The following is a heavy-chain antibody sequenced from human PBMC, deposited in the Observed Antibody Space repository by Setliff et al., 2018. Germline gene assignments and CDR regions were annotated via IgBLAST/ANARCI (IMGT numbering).Heavy chain of an antibody. Sequence: SVKVSCKASGGSFNNYPISWVRQAPGHGLEWMGGIIPMFRTGKYAQGFQGRVTITADESTTTAYMELSSLRVEDTAIYYCARGKMDDVAVAGKYCVMDVWGQGTTVTVSS. V-gene: IGHV1-69*13. CDR1: GGSFNNYP. CDR3: ARGKMDDVAVAGKYCVMDV. J-gene: IGHJ6*02. D-gene: IGHD6-19*01. CDR2: IIPMFRTG.